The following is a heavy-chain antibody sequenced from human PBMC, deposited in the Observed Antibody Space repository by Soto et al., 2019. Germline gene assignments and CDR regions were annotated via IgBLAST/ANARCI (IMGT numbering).Heavy chain of an antibody. CDR3: ARTDTAMVIRGMDV. CDR2: IYYSGST. J-gene: IGHJ6*02. Sequence: SETLSLTCRVSGGSLSSYYSSWIRQAPGKGLEWLGYIYYSGSTNYNPSLKRRVTISVDTSKNQFSLNLRSVPAADSAVYYCARTDTAMVIRGMDVWGQGTTVTVSS. D-gene: IGHD5-18*01. V-gene: IGHV4-59*01. CDR1: GGSLSSYY.